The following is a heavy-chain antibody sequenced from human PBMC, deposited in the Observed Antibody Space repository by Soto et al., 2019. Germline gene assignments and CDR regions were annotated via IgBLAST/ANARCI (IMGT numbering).Heavy chain of an antibody. J-gene: IGHJ4*02. Sequence: QITLNESGPTQVKPRQTLTLTCTFSGVSLTTSGVGVGWIRQSPGKAPEWLALIYWDDDKRYSPSLKSRLNIAKDTSKNQGGLTMADLDPADTATYYCAHRVLRTVFGLVTTTAIYFDFWGQGTPVAVSS. CDR3: AHRVLRTVFGLVTTTAIYFDF. D-gene: IGHD3-3*01. CDR1: GVSLTTSGVG. V-gene: IGHV2-5*02. CDR2: IYWDDDK.